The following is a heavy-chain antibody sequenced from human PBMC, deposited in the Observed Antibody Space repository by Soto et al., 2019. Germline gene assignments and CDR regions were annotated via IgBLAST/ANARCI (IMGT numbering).Heavy chain of an antibody. Sequence: VQLVESGGGLVQPGGSLRLSCVVPGFTFSNYPMHWVRQAPGKGLEYVSGINSAGVGTAYANSVKGRFTISRDNSKNTIYLQMGSLRGEDTAVYYCERANRDMVPSTEDLNMGGQGTMVTVSS. D-gene: IGHD3-10*01. CDR2: INSAGVGT. CDR3: ERANRDMVPSTEDLNM. CDR1: GFTFSNYP. J-gene: IGHJ3*01. V-gene: IGHV3-64*01.